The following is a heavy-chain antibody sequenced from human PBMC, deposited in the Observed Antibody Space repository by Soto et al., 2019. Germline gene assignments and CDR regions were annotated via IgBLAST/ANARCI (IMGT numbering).Heavy chain of an antibody. J-gene: IGHJ3*02. CDR2: IYHRGGT. V-gene: IGHV4-38-2*01. D-gene: IGHD4-17*01. CDR1: GYSISSGYY. Sequence: SETLSLTCAVSGYSISSGYYWGWIRQPPGKGLEWIVGIYHRGGTYYNPSLKSRVTLSVDPSKHPFSRKMISVTAGDTAVYYCARSKATVHYAFDIWVQGTMVT. CDR3: ARSKATVHYAFDI.